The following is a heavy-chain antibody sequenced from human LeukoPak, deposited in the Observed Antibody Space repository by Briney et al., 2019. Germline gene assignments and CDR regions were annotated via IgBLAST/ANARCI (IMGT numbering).Heavy chain of an antibody. CDR1: GGSISSGSYY. J-gene: IGHJ4*02. D-gene: IGHD5-12*01. CDR3: ARGSGYAGDYFDY. Sequence: NPSETLSLTCTVSGGSISSGSYYWSWIRQPAGKGLEWIGRIYTSGSTNYSPSLKSRVTISVDTSKNQFSLKLSSVTAADTAVYYCARGSGYAGDYFDYWGQGTLVTVSS. CDR2: IYTSGST. V-gene: IGHV4-61*02.